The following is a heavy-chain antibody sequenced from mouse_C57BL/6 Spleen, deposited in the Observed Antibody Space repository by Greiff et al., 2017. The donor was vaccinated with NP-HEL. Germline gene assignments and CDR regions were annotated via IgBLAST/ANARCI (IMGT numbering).Heavy chain of an antibody. CDR3: VRSVNWDGYFDV. V-gene: IGHV1-53*01. Sequence: VQLQQPGTELVKPGASVKLSCKASGYTFTSYWMHWVKQRPGQGLEWIGNINPSNSGTNYNEKFKSKATLTVDKSSSTAYMQLRSLTSEDSAVYYCVRSVNWDGYFDVWGTGTTVTVSA. D-gene: IGHD4-1*01. CDR2: INPSNSGT. J-gene: IGHJ1*03. CDR1: GYTFTSYW.